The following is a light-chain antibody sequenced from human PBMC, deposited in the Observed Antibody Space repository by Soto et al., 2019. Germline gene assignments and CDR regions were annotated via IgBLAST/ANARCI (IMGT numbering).Light chain of an antibody. V-gene: IGLV2-14*01. J-gene: IGLJ1*01. Sequence: QSVLTQPASVSGSPGQSITVSCTGTSSDVGGYNYVSWYQQHPGKAPKLMIYEVSNRPSGVSNRFSGSKSGNTASLPISGLQAEDEADYYCSSYTSRATLVFGTGTKGTVL. CDR2: EVS. CDR1: SSDVGGYNY. CDR3: SSYTSRATLV.